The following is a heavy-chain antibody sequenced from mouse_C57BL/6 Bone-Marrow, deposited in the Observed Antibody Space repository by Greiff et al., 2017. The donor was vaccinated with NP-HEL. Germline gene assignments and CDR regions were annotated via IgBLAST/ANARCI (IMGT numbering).Heavy chain of an antibody. V-gene: IGHV5-6*01. Sequence: EVKLMESGGDLVKPGGSLKLSCAASGFTFSSYGMSWVRQTPDKRLEWVATISSGGSYTYYPDSVKGRFTISRDNAKNTLYLQMSSLKSEDTAMYYCARTYYSNSYYAMDYWGQGTSVTVSS. J-gene: IGHJ4*01. CDR1: GFTFSSYG. D-gene: IGHD2-5*01. CDR3: ARTYYSNSYYAMDY. CDR2: ISSGGSYT.